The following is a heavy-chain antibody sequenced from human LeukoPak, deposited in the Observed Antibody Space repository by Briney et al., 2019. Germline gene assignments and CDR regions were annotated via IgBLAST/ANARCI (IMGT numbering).Heavy chain of an antibody. CDR3: ARAQSSVVRGVIIHCYYMDV. V-gene: IGHV4-4*07. J-gene: IGHJ6*03. CDR1: VRPISIYY. CDR2: IYTSGCT. Sequence: SETQSLPCSVSVRPISIYYWSWLRHSAGKGLEGIGRIYTSGCTNYNPSLNSRVTMSVDMSKNQCSLKLSSVTAADTAVYYYARAQSSVVRGVIIHCYYMDVWGKGTTVTISS. D-gene: IGHD3-10*01.